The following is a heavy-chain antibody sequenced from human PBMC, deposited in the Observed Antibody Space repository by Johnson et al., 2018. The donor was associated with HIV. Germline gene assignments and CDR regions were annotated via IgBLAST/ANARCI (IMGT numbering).Heavy chain of an antibody. CDR2: ISYDGSSK. V-gene: IGHV3-30*04. CDR3: ARGKAWIQSWDDAFDI. Sequence: QVQLVESGGGVVQPGRSLRLSCAASGFSFSDYAMHWVRQAPGKGLEWVAVISYDGSSKFYPNSLKGRFTISRDNSKNTIYLQTNSLRREDTAVYYCARGKAWIQSWDDAFDIWGQGTVVTVSS. J-gene: IGHJ3*02. CDR1: GFSFSDYA. D-gene: IGHD5-18*01.